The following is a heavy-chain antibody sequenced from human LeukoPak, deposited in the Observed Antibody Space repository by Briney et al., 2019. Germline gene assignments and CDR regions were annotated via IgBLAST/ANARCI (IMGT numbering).Heavy chain of an antibody. D-gene: IGHD6-6*01. V-gene: IGHV3-21*01. CDR1: GFTFSSYS. J-gene: IGHJ4*02. CDR2: ISSSSYI. CDR3: ASDFVDSPIAARRSPYDY. Sequence: GGSLRLSCAASGFTFSSYSMNWVRQAPGKGLEWVSSISSSSYIYYADSVKGRFTISRDNSKNSLYLQMNSLRAEDTAVYYCASDFVDSPIAARRSPYDYWGQGTLVTVSS.